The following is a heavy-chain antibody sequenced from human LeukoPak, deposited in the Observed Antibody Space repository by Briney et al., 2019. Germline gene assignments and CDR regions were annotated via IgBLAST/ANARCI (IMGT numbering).Heavy chain of an antibody. V-gene: IGHV3-74*03. J-gene: IGHJ4*02. CDR2: ISPDGSTT. D-gene: IGHD6-13*01. Sequence: QPGGSLRLSCAASGFTFSRYWMHWVRQAPGKGLMWVSRISPDGSTTLYADSVKGRFTISRDNAKNTLYLQMNSLGAEDTAVYYCTTVLSSNRYNQCDYWGQGTLVTVSS. CDR1: GFTFSRYW. CDR3: TTVLSSNRYNQCDY.